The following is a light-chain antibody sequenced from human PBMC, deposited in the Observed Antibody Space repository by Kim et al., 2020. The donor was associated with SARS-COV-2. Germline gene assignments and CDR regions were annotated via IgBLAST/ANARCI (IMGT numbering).Light chain of an antibody. V-gene: IGKV1-5*01. CDR2: DAS. J-gene: IGKJ1*01. Sequence: ASVGGRVTITCRSSQSISGWLAWYQQNPGKAHKLLIYDASTLESGVPSRFSGSGSGTDFTLTINSLQPDDFTTYYCQQYTNYSWTFGQGTKVDIK. CDR1: QSISGW. CDR3: QQYTNYSWT.